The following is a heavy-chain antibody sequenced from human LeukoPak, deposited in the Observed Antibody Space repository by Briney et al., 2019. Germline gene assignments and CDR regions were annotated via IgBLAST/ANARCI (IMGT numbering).Heavy chain of an antibody. Sequence: PSETLSLTCTVSGGSISSYYWSWIRQPPGKGLEWIGYIYYSGSTNYNPSLKSRVTISVDTSKNQFSLKLSSVTAADTAVYYCARHGRSRRGYSGYELSYSSSSEIDYWGQGTLVTVSS. CDR3: ARHGRSRRGYSGYELSYSSSSEIDY. CDR1: GGSISSYY. CDR2: IYYSGST. D-gene: IGHD5-12*01. V-gene: IGHV4-59*08. J-gene: IGHJ4*02.